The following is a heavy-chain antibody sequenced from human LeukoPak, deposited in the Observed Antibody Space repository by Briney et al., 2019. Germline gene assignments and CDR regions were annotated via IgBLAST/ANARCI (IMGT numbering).Heavy chain of an antibody. CDR1: GFTFSSYE. V-gene: IGHV3-48*03. D-gene: IGHD1-26*01. Sequence: QPGGSLRLSCAASGFTFSSYEMNWVRQAPGKGLEWVSYISSSGSTIYYADSVKGRFTISRDNAKNSLYLQMNSLRAEDTAVYYCARHSGSYRCFDYWGQETLVTVSS. J-gene: IGHJ4*02. CDR2: ISSSGSTI. CDR3: ARHSGSYRCFDY.